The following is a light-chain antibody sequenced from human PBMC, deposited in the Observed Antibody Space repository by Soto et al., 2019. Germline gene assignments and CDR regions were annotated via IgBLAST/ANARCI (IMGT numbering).Light chain of an antibody. V-gene: IGKV3-20*01. CDR1: RTFASSY. J-gene: IGKJ1*01. CDR3: QQYGSSPRT. Sequence: EIVLTQSPDTLSLSPGERATLACRASRTFASSYLAWYQQKPGQAPRLLIYGASSRATGIPDRFSGSGSGTDFTLTISRLEPEDFAVYYCQQYGSSPRTFGQGTKVDIK. CDR2: GAS.